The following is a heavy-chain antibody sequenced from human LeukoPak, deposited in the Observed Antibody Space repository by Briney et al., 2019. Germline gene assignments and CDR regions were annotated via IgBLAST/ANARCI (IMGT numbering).Heavy chain of an antibody. V-gene: IGHV3-21*04. Sequence: KSGGSLRLSCAASGFTFSSYSMNWVRQAPGKGLEWVSSISSSSSYIYYADSVKGRFTISRDNSKNTLYLQMNSLRAEDTAVYYCAKDSNYPELLWFGELYVIAIDYWGQGTLVTVSS. CDR2: ISSSSSYI. CDR1: GFTFSSYS. D-gene: IGHD3-10*01. CDR3: AKDSNYPELLWFGELYVIAIDY. J-gene: IGHJ4*02.